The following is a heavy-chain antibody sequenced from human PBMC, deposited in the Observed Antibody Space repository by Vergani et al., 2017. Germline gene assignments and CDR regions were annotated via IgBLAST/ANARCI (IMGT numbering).Heavy chain of an antibody. J-gene: IGHJ6*03. D-gene: IGHD3-3*01. CDR3: ARDPGGGGFWSGYYDYYCYYMDV. CDR1: GYTFTSYY. Sequence: QVQLVQSGAEVKKPGASVKVSCKASGYTFTSYYMHWVRQAPGQGLEWMGIINPSGGSTSYAQKFQGRVTMTRDTSTSTVYMELSSLRSEDTAVYYCARDPGGGGFWSGYYDYYCYYMDVWGKGTTVTVSS. CDR2: INPSGGST. V-gene: IGHV1-46*01.